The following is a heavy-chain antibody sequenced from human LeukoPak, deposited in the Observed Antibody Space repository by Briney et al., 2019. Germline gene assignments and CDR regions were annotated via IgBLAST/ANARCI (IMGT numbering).Heavy chain of an antibody. CDR1: GYTVTGYY. Sequence: ASVKVSCKASGYTVTGYYMHWVRQAPGQGLEWMGWINPNSGGTNYAQKFQGRVTMTRDTSISTDYMELSRLRSDDTAVYYCARDGGYCSGGSCYSDFDYWGQGTLVTVSS. D-gene: IGHD2-15*01. CDR2: INPNSGGT. V-gene: IGHV1-2*02. CDR3: ARDGGYCSGGSCYSDFDY. J-gene: IGHJ4*02.